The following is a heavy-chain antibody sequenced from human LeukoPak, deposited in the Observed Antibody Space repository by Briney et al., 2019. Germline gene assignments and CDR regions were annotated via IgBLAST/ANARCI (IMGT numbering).Heavy chain of an antibody. CDR2: ISRQSGAST. J-gene: IGHJ4*02. CDR1: GFTFSSYD. V-gene: IGHV3-23*01. Sequence: GGSLRLSCAASGFTFSSYDMYWVRQAPGKGLECVASISRQSGASTYYAASVKGRFTISRDNSKNTLYLQMNSLRAEDTAVYYCAKEALLGVTAIWDYWGQGTLVTVSS. CDR3: AKEALLGVTAIWDY. D-gene: IGHD2-21*02.